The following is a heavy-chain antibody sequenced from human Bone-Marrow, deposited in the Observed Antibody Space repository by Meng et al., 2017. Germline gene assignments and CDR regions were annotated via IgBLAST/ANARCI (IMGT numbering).Heavy chain of an antibody. J-gene: IGHJ4*02. D-gene: IGHD6-19*01. Sequence: GESLKISCAASGFTFSSYGMHWVRQAPGKGLEWVAVIWYDGSNKYYADSVKGRFTISRDNAKNSLYLQMNSLRAEDTALYYCASVDLGYSSGWPTADYWGQGTLVTVSS. CDR3: ASVDLGYSSGWPTADY. CDR2: IWYDGSNK. CDR1: GFTFSSYG. V-gene: IGHV3-33*03.